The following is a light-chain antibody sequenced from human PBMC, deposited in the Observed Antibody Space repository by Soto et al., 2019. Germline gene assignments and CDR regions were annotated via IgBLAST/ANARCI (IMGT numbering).Light chain of an antibody. V-gene: IGKV3-15*01. CDR1: QSVSSN. J-gene: IGKJ1*01. CDR2: GAS. Sequence: EIVMTQSPATLSVSPGERATLSCRASQSVSSNLAWYQQTPGQAPRLLIYGASTRATGIPARFSGSGSGTEFTLTISSLQSEDFTVYYCQQYNNWPRTFGHGTKVEIK. CDR3: QQYNNWPRT.